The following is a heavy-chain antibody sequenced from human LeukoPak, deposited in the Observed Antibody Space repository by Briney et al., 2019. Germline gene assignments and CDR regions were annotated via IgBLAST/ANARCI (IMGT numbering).Heavy chain of an antibody. Sequence: GGSLRLSCAASGFTVSSNYTSWVRQAPGKGLEWVSVIYSGGSTYYADSVKGRFTISRDNSKNTLYLQMNSLRAEDTAVYYCAREKVEMATLYYYGMDVWGQGTTVTVSS. D-gene: IGHD5-24*01. CDR2: IYSGGST. V-gene: IGHV3-53*01. CDR3: AREKVEMATLYYYGMDV. CDR1: GFTVSSNY. J-gene: IGHJ6*02.